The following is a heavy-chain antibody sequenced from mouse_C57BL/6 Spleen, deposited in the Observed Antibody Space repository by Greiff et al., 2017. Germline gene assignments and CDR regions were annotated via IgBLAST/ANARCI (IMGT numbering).Heavy chain of an antibody. J-gene: IGHJ4*01. D-gene: IGHD2-4*01. Sequence: QVQLQQSGAELVMPGASVKLSCKASGYTFTSYWMHWVKQRPGQGLEWIGEIDPSDSYTNYNQKFKGKSTLTVDKSSSTAYMQLSSLTSEDSAVYYCARKFFDYDLGDYWGQGTSVTVSS. CDR3: ARKFFDYDLGDY. CDR2: IDPSDSYT. V-gene: IGHV1-69*01. CDR1: GYTFTSYW.